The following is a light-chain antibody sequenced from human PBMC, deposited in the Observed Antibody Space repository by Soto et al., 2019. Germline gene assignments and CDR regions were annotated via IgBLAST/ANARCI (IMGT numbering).Light chain of an antibody. V-gene: IGKV3-20*01. Sequence: EIVLTQSPGTLSLSPGERATLSCRASHSVSSIYLAWYQQKPGQAPRLLIYGASSRAPGIPDRFSGSGSGTDFPLTISRLEPEDFAVYYCQQYGGSPPYTFGQGTKLEIK. CDR1: HSVSSIY. CDR3: QQYGGSPPYT. J-gene: IGKJ2*01. CDR2: GAS.